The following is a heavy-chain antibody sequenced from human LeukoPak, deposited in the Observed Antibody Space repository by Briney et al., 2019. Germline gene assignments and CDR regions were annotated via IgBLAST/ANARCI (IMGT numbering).Heavy chain of an antibody. D-gene: IGHD3-16*01. Sequence: ASVKVSCKASGYTFTSYDINWVRQATGQGLEWMGWMNPNSGNTGYAQKFQGRVTMTRDTSISTAYMELSRLRSDDTAVYYCARDLGGGNWFDPWGQGTLVTVSS. CDR1: GYTFTSYD. J-gene: IGHJ5*02. CDR2: MNPNSGNT. V-gene: IGHV1-8*02. CDR3: ARDLGGGNWFDP.